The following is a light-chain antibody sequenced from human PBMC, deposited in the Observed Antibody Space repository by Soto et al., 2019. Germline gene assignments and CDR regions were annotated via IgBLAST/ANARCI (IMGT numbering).Light chain of an antibody. CDR1: SSDVGGYNY. V-gene: IGLV2-11*01. CDR3: CSYAGSYTWV. CDR2: DVS. J-gene: IGLJ2*01. Sequence: QSALTQPRSVSGSPGQSVTISCTGTSSDVGGYNYVSWYQQDPGKAPKLMIYDVSKQPSGVPDRFSGSKSGNTASLTISGLQAEDEAEYYCCSYAGSYTWVFGGGTKLTVL.